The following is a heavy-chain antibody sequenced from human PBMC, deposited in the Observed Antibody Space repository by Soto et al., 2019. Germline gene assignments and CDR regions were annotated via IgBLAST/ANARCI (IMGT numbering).Heavy chain of an antibody. CDR1: GFTFSSYA. Sequence: QVQLVESGGGVVQPGRSLRLSCAASGFTFSSYAMHWVRQAPGKGLEWVAVISYDGSNKYYADSVKGRFTISRDNSKNTLYLQMNSLRAEDTAVYYCARGPGQEYFQHWGQGTLVTVSS. V-gene: IGHV3-30-3*01. CDR2: ISYDGSNK. CDR3: ARGPGQEYFQH. J-gene: IGHJ1*01.